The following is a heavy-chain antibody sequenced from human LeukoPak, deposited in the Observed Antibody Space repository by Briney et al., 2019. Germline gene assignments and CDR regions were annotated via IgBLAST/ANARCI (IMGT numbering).Heavy chain of an antibody. D-gene: IGHD2-21*01. Sequence: GGSLRLSCAAFGFTFSSYWMRWVRQAAGKGVEGVANIKQDGREKYYVDSVKGRFTITRDNAKNSLFLEMKRQRGEGTGVYYCARDFVAGHAFDIWGRGTMVTVSS. V-gene: IGHV3-7*05. J-gene: IGHJ3*02. CDR3: ARDFVAGHAFDI. CDR1: GFTFSSYW. CDR2: IKQDGREK.